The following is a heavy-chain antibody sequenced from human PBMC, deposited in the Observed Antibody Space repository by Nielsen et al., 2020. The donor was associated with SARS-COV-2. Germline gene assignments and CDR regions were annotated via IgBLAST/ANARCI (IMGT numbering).Heavy chain of an antibody. D-gene: IGHD2/OR15-2a*01. CDR3: ARLRDDGYYFDTGPYDY. V-gene: IGHV3-11*06. CDR2: ITGGSSYT. CDR1: GFTFGDFY. Sequence: GESLKISCAASGFTFGDFYMSWIRQAPGKDLEWVSYITGGSSYTNYADSVKGRFTISRDNAKNTVYLQMNSLRAEDTAVYYCARLRDDGYYFDTGPYDYWGQGTPVNVSS. J-gene: IGHJ4*02.